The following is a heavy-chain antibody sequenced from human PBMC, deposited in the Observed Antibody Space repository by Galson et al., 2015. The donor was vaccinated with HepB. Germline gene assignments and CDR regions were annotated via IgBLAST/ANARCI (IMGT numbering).Heavy chain of an antibody. V-gene: IGHV3-23*01. CDR2: ISGSGDRT. CDR3: TKRPRGSGSYYGEFDS. CDR1: GFTFSSYA. Sequence: SLRLSCAAPGFTFSSYAMDWVRQAPGKGLEWVSTISGSGDRTYYTDSVKGRFTISRDNSENTLYLQMNGLRAEDTAVYYCTKRPRGSGSYYGEFDSGGQGTLVTVSS. J-gene: IGHJ4*02. D-gene: IGHD1-26*01.